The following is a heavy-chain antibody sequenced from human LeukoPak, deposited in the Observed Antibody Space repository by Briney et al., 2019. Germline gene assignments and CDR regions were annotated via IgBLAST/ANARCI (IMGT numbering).Heavy chain of an antibody. D-gene: IGHD2-2*01. CDR1: GFTFSSYG. V-gene: IGHV3-30*12. CDR2: ISYDGSNK. CDR3: ARDSTRRNAFDI. J-gene: IGHJ3*02. Sequence: TGGSLRLSCAASGFTFSSYGIHWVRQAPGKGLEWVAVISYDGSNKYYADSVKGRFTISRDNSKNTLYLQMNSLRAEDTAVYYCARDSTRRNAFDIWGQGTMVTVSS.